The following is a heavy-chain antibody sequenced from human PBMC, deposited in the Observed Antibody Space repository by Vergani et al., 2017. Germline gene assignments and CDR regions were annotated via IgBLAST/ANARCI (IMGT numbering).Heavy chain of an antibody. J-gene: IGHJ4*02. CDR3: TRHGPCGDGVCLHFDH. Sequence: EVMLVQSGAEVKNPGASLKISCKYSDSSFISNEIAWVRQMSGKGLQWMGNINPIDSKIAYRPSFQGQAIMSLDKSITTAYLQRRSLKASDTAIYYCTRHGPCGDGVCLHFDHWGQGTQVTVSS. CDR2: INPIDSKI. V-gene: IGHV5-51*01. D-gene: IGHD2-21*01. CDR1: DSSFISNE.